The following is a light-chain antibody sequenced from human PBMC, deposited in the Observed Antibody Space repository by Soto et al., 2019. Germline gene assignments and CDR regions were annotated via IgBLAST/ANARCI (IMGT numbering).Light chain of an antibody. V-gene: IGKV3-20*01. CDR2: GVS. CDR3: QQYGTSPPT. Sequence: EIVLTQFPGTLSLSPGEGATLSCRASQSVSSDYLAWYRQKLGQAPRLLIYGVSQRATSIPDRFSGAGSGTDFTLTISRLEPQDSAGDYCQQYGTSPPTFGQGTRLEIK. J-gene: IGKJ2*01. CDR1: QSVSSDY.